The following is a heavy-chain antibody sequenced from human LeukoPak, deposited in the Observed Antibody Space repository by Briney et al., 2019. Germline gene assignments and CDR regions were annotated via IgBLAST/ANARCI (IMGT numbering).Heavy chain of an antibody. CDR3: ARDHKYDSSGYYYGLTDY. J-gene: IGHJ4*02. CDR1: GFTFSSYA. D-gene: IGHD3-22*01. Sequence: PGGSLRLSCAASGFTFSSYAMSWVRQAPGKGLEWVSSISSSSSYIYYADSVKGRFTISRDNAKNSLYLQMNSLRAEDTAVYYCARDHKYDSSGYYYGLTDYWGQGTLVTVSS. CDR2: ISSSSSYI. V-gene: IGHV3-21*01.